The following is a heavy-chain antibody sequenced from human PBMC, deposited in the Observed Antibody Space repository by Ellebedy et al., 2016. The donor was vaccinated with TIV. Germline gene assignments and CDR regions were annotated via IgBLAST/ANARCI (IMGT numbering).Heavy chain of an antibody. CDR3: ASLTMVRGVPNFDY. CDR2: IYHSGST. V-gene: IGHV4-4*02. CDR1: GGSISSSNW. D-gene: IGHD3-10*01. J-gene: IGHJ4*02. Sequence: SETLSLTXAVSGGSISSSNWWSWVRQPPGKGLEWIGEIYHSGSTNYNPSLKSRVTISVDKSKNQFSLKLSSVTAADTAVYYCASLTMVRGVPNFDYWGQGTLVTVSS.